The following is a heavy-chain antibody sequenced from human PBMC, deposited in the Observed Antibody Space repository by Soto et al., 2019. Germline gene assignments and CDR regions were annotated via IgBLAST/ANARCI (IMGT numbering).Heavy chain of an antibody. Sequence: EVQLLESGGGLVQPGGSLRLSCTASGFTFSVFGMSWVRQAPGKGLEWVSVIIGSGHNTYDADSVKGRFTISRDNSRNTLYLQMNSLRAEDTAVYYCAKDIGRGEKITFDWGQGTLVIVSS. V-gene: IGHV3-23*01. D-gene: IGHD3-16*01. CDR3: AKDIGRGEKITFD. CDR2: IIGSGHNT. J-gene: IGHJ4*02. CDR1: GFTFSVFG.